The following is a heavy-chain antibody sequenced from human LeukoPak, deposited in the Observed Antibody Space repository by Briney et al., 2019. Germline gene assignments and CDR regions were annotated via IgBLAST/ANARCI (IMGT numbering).Heavy chain of an antibody. CDR2: ISGSGGTT. V-gene: IGHV3-23*01. J-gene: IGHJ4*02. CDR1: GFSFSSHA. Sequence: GGSLRLSCAASGFSFSSHAMNWVRQAPGKGLEWVSVISGSGGTTHYIDSVKGRFTISRDNAKNSLYLQMNSLRDEDTAVYYCARVGPRVSYYFDYWGQGTLVTVSS. CDR3: ARVGPRVSYYFDY.